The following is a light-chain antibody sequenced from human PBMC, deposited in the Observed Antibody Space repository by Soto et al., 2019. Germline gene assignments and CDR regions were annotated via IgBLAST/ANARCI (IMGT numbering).Light chain of an antibody. CDR1: SSNIGDNP. Sequence: QSVLTQSPSVSEAPRQRVTITCSGSSSNIGDNPVNWYQQLPGKAPKLLIYYDDLLASGVSDRFSGSKSGTSASLAISGLQSEDEGDYYCQVWDPRSDHWVFGEGTKLTVL. CDR2: YDD. V-gene: IGLV1-36*01. J-gene: IGLJ3*02. CDR3: QVWDPRSDHWV.